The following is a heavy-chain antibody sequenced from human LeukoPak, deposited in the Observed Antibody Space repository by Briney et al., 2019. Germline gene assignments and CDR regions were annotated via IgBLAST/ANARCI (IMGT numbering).Heavy chain of an antibody. J-gene: IGHJ4*02. D-gene: IGHD3-3*01. CDR1: GYTFTSYY. CDR2: INPSGGST. Sequence: ASVKVSCTASGYTFTSYYMHWVRQAPGQGLEWMGIINPSGGSTSYAQKFQGRVTMTRDTSTSTVYMELSSLRSEDTAVYYCARALGITIFGVVIIGGPDYWGQGTLVTVSS. V-gene: IGHV1-46*01. CDR3: ARALGITIFGVVIIGGPDY.